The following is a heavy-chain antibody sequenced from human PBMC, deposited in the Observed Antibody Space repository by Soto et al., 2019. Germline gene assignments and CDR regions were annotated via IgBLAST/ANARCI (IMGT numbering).Heavy chain of an antibody. CDR1: GFTFSSYA. CDR2: ISGSGGST. V-gene: IGHV3-23*01. J-gene: IGHJ6*02. D-gene: IGHD3-10*01. Sequence: GGSLRLSCAASGFTFSSYAMSWVRQAPGKGLEWVSAISGSGGSTYYADSVKGRFTISRDNSKNTLYLQMNSLRAEGTGVYYCAYGSWSYYNSYCYGMDVWGQGTTVTVSS. CDR3: AYGSWSYYNSYCYGMDV.